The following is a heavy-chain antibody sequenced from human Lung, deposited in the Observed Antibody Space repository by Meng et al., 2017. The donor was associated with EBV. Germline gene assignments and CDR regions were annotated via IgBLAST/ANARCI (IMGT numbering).Heavy chain of an antibody. CDR2: ISRSSSLV. CDR3: VRGDSRDY. J-gene: IGHJ4*02. Sequence: EVQLVESGGXLAKPGESLRLSCTASGFTFSARTLNWVRQGPGKGLEWISSISRSSSLVFYADSVKGRFVISRDNAQNSLYLQMNSLRVEDTAIYYCVRGDSRDYWGQGTLVIVSS. V-gene: IGHV3-21*01. D-gene: IGHD3-22*01. CDR1: GFTFSART.